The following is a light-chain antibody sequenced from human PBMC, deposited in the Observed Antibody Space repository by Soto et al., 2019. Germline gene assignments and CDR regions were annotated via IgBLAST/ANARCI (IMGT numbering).Light chain of an antibody. J-gene: IGKJ2*01. CDR1: QSLSNF. CDR3: QQGHNWPLT. Sequence: EIVLTQSPATLSLSPGERATLSCRASQSLSNFLAWYQQKPGQAPRLLIYDASNRATGIPVRFTGSESGSEFTLTISGLQSEDFAVYYCQQGHNWPLTFGQGTRLEI. CDR2: DAS. V-gene: IGKV3-11*01.